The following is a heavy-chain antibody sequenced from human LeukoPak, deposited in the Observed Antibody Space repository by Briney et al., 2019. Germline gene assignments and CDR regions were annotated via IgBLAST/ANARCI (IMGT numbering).Heavy chain of an antibody. D-gene: IGHD3-10*01. J-gene: IGHJ6*02. CDR2: ISYDGSNK. CDR3: ARSMVRGVIAGYGMDV. Sequence: GRSLRLSCAASGFTFSSYGMHWVRQAPGKGLEWVAVISYDGSNKYYADSVKGRFTISRDNSKNTLYLQMNSLRAEDTAVYYCARSMVRGVIAGYGMDVWGQGTTVTVSS. CDR1: GFTFSSYG. V-gene: IGHV3-30*03.